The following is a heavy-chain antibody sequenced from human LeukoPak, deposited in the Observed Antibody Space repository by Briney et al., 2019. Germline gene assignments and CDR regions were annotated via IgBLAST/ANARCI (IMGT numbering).Heavy chain of an antibody. J-gene: IGHJ4*02. V-gene: IGHV3-38-3*01. CDR3: ARDWFYYDGSGYLDY. CDR2: ISGGST. D-gene: IGHD3-22*01. Sequence: GGSLRLSCAASGFTVSSNELSWVRQAPGKGLEWVSSISGGSTYYADSVKGRFTISRDNSKSTLYLQMNSLRAEDTAVYYCARDWFYYDGSGYLDYWGQGTLVTVSS. CDR1: GFTVSSNE.